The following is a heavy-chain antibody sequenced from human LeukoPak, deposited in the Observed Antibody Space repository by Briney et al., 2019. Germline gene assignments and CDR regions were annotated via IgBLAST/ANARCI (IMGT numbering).Heavy chain of an antibody. J-gene: IGHJ4*02. V-gene: IGHV2-5*02. Sequence: SGPTLVNPTQTLTLTCTFSGFSLSTSGVGVGWIRQPPGKALEWLALIYWDDDKRYSPSLKSRLTITKDTSKNQVVLTMTNMDPVDTATYYCAHRPATDGSGKKNYFDYWGQGTLVTVSS. CDR3: AHRPATDGSGKKNYFDY. CDR2: IYWDDDK. CDR1: GFSLSTSGVG. D-gene: IGHD3-10*01.